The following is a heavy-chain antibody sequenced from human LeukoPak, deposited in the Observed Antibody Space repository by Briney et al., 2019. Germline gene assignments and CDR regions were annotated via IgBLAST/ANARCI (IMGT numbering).Heavy chain of an antibody. D-gene: IGHD2-2*01. CDR2: IYPGDSDT. J-gene: IGHJ2*01. CDR3: AGRQVVPAAISHWYFDL. V-gene: IGHV5-51*01. Sequence: GESLKTSRNGSGNSFTNYLIGWVPPMPGKGLELGGIIYPGDSDTRYSPSFQGQVTISADKSISTAYLQWSSLKASDTAMYYCAGRQVVPAAISHWYFDLWGRGTLVTVSS. CDR1: GNSFTNYL.